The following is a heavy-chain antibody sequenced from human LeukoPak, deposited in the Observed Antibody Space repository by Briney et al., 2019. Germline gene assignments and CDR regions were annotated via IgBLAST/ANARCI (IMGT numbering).Heavy chain of an antibody. Sequence: GRSLRLSCAASGFTFSSYAMHWVLQAPGKGLEWVAVISYDGSNKYYADSVKGRFTISRDNSKNTLYLQMNSLRAEDTAVYYCAKALEAGWLSSPGWGQGTLVTVSS. CDR2: ISYDGSNK. CDR1: GFTFSSYA. J-gene: IGHJ4*02. CDR3: AKALEAGWLSSPG. V-gene: IGHV3-30-3*01. D-gene: IGHD6-19*01.